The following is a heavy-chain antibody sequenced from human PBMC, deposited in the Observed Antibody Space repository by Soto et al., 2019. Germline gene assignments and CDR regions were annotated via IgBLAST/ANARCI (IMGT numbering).Heavy chain of an antibody. CDR2: IIPILGIA. D-gene: IGHD1-26*01. Sequence: QVQLVQSGAEVKKPGSSVKVSCKASGGTFSSYTISWVRQAPGQGLEWMGRIIPILGIANYAQKFQGRVTITADKSTSTAYMELSSLRSEDTAVYYWAGDGEWELLSWFDPWGQGTLVTVSS. V-gene: IGHV1-69*08. CDR1: GGTFSSYT. J-gene: IGHJ5*02. CDR3: AGDGEWELLSWFDP.